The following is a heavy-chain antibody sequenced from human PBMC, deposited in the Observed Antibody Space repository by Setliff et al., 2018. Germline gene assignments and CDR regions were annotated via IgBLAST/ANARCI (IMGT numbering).Heavy chain of an antibody. CDR2: ISAYNGNT. CDR1: GYTFSTYG. Sequence: ASVKVSCKDSGYTFSTYGISWVRQAPGQGLEWMGWISAYNGNTNYAQKFQGRVTMTTDTSTSTAYMELRSLESDDTAVYYCARDGEYDYGDYVRFDYWGQGTLVTVSS. CDR3: ARDGEYDYGDYVRFDY. J-gene: IGHJ4*02. V-gene: IGHV1-18*01. D-gene: IGHD4-17*01.